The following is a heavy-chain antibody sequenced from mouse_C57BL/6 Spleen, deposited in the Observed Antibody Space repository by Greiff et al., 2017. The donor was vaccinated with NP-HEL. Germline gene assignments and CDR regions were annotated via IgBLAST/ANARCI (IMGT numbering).Heavy chain of an antibody. Sequence: QVQLQQSGPELVKPGASVKISCKASGYAFSSSWMNWVKQRPGKGLEWIGRFYPGDGDTNYNGKFKGKATLTADKSSSTAYMQLSSLTSEDSAVCFCASRQLSYAMDYWGQGTTVTVSS. J-gene: IGHJ4*01. CDR3: ASRQLSYAMDY. D-gene: IGHD3-2*02. V-gene: IGHV1-82*01. CDR2: FYPGDGDT. CDR1: GYAFSSSW.